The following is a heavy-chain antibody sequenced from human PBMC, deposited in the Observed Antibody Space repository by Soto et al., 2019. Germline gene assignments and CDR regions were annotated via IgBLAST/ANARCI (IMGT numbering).Heavy chain of an antibody. D-gene: IGHD2-2*01. CDR2: ISAYNGNT. CDR3: ARWDIVVVPAALWYYYGMDV. CDR1: GGTFSSYT. V-gene: IGHV1-18*01. J-gene: IGHJ6*02. Sequence: ASVKVSCKASGGTFSSYTISWVRQAPGQGLEWMGWISAYNGNTNYAQKLQGRVTMTTDTSTSTAYMELRSLRSDDTAVYYCARWDIVVVPAALWYYYGMDVWGQGTTVTV.